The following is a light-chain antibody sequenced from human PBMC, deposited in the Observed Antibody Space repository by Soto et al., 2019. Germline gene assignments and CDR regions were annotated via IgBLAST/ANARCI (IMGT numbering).Light chain of an antibody. Sequence: AIQMTQSPSSLSASVGDRVTITCRASQGIRNDLGWYQQKPGKAPKLLIYAASSLQSGVPSRFSGAGSGTDFTLTISSLQPEDFATYYCLQDYYHPYTFGQWTKLEIK. CDR3: LQDYYHPYT. J-gene: IGKJ2*01. CDR2: AAS. V-gene: IGKV1-6*01. CDR1: QGIRND.